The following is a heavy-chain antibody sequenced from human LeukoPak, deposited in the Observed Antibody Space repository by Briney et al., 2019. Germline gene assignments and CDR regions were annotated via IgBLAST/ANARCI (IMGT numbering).Heavy chain of an antibody. CDR1: GFTVSSTY. Sequence: GGSLRLSCAASGFTVSSTYMSWVRQAPGKGLEWVAATSSSDAGTYHADSVRGRFTISRDNSKNTLYLQMNSLKTEDTAVYYCTTHLWFGELAPPPFDYWGQGTLVTVSS. CDR3: TTHLWFGELAPPPFDY. V-gene: IGHV3-23*01. CDR2: TSSSDAGT. J-gene: IGHJ4*02. D-gene: IGHD3-10*01.